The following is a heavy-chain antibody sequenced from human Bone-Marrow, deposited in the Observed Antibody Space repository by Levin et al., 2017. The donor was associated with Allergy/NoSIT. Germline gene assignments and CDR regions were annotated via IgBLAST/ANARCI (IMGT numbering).Heavy chain of an antibody. D-gene: IGHD6-19*01. Sequence: KISCKASGGTFSSYAISWVRQAPGQGLEWMGGIIPIFGTANYAQKFQGRVTITADKSTSTAYMELSSLRSEDTAVYYCARIAYSSGHTTGWFDPWGQGTLVTVSS. J-gene: IGHJ5*02. CDR3: ARIAYSSGHTTGWFDP. CDR2: IIPIFGTA. V-gene: IGHV1-69*06. CDR1: GGTFSSYA.